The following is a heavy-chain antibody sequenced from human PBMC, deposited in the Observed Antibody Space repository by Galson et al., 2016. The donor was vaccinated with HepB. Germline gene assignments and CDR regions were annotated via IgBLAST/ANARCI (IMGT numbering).Heavy chain of an antibody. Sequence: SLRLSCAASGFTFSSYAMHWVRQAPGKGLEWVAVISYDGSYESYAGAVKGRFTISRDNFKNTLYLQMNSLRAEDTAIYYCAREAPIAAPGANDCWGQGTQVTVSS. CDR3: AREAPIAAPGANDC. D-gene: IGHD6-13*01. J-gene: IGHJ4*02. CDR2: ISYDGSYE. V-gene: IGHV3-30*04. CDR1: GFTFSSYA.